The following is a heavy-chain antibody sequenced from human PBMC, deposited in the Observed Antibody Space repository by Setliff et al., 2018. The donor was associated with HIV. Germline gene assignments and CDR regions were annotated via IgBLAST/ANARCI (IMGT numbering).Heavy chain of an antibody. Sequence: GGSLRLSCAASGFSFSSYGMNWVRQAPGKGLEWVSYISSTSSNIYYVDSVEGRFTISRDNADNSLYPQMNSLRAEDTAVYYCAKDGVAAAGTGGYYYMDVWGKGTTVTVSS. CDR3: AKDGVAAAGTGGYYYMDV. CDR2: ISSTSSNI. D-gene: IGHD6-13*01. V-gene: IGHV3-48*01. J-gene: IGHJ6*03. CDR1: GFSFSSYG.